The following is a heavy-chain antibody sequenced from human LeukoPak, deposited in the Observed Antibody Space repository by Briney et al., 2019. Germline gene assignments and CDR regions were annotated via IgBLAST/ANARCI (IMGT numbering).Heavy chain of an antibody. CDR3: ARGLGDYYDSSGYYLGYFDY. CDR1: GGSISSYH. CDR2: IYYSGST. J-gene: IGHJ4*02. Sequence: SETLSLTCTVSGGSISSYHWSWIRQPPGKGLEWIGYIYYSGSTNYNPSLKSRVTISVDTSKNQFSLKLSSVTAADTAVYYCARGLGDYYDSSGYYLGYFDYWGQGTLVTVSS. V-gene: IGHV4-59*08. D-gene: IGHD3-22*01.